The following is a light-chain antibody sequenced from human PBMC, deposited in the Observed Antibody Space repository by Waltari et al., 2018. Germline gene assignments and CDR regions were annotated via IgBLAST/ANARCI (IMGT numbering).Light chain of an antibody. CDR3: YSRDNSGDHLRV. V-gene: IGLV3-19*01. CDR1: SHRGDY. J-gene: IGLJ1*01. CDR2: GKT. Sequence: SSELTQDPAVSVALGQTVTIKSQGDSHRGDYASWYQQKPGQAPLLVIYGKTNRPSGIPDRFSGSSSGNTASLTITGAQAEDEADYYCYSRDNSGDHLRVFGTGTKVTVL.